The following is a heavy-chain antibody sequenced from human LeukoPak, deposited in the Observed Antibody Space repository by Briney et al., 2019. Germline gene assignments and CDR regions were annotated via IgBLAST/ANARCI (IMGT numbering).Heavy chain of an antibody. J-gene: IGHJ2*01. CDR1: GGSISSGDYS. D-gene: IGHD4-17*01. CDR3: ARLSLTVTTNWYFDL. V-gene: IGHV4-30-4*07. Sequence: SETLSLTCAVSGGSISSGDYSWSWIRQPPGKGLEWIGYIDNSGSTYYNPSLKSRVSISLDTSKNQFSLKLSSVTAADTAVYYCARLSLTVTTNWYFDLWGRGTPVTVSS. CDR2: IDNSGST.